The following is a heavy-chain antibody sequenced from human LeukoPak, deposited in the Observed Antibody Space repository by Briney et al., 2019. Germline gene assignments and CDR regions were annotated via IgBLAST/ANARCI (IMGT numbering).Heavy chain of an antibody. J-gene: IGHJ4*02. CDR1: GGTFSSYA. D-gene: IGHD5-12*01. Sequence: ASVKVSCKASGGTFSSYAISWVRQAPGQGLEWMGRIIPILGIANYAQKFQGRVTITADKSTSTAYMELSSLRSEDTAVYYCARDQVGYPPLIDYWGQGTLVTVSS. CDR3: ARDQVGYPPLIDY. V-gene: IGHV1-69*04. CDR2: IIPILGIA.